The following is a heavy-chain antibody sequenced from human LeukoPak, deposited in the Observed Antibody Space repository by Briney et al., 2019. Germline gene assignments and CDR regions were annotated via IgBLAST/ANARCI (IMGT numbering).Heavy chain of an antibody. D-gene: IGHD5-12*01. J-gene: IGHJ4*02. CDR2: MNPNSGNT. CDR1: GYTFTSYG. Sequence: ASVKVSCKASGYTFTSYGISWVRQAPGQGLEWMGWMNPNSGNTGYAQKFQGRVTITRNTSISTAYMELSSLRSEDTAVYYCARDPGGDEIDYWGQGTLVTVSS. CDR3: ARDPGGDEIDY. V-gene: IGHV1-8*03.